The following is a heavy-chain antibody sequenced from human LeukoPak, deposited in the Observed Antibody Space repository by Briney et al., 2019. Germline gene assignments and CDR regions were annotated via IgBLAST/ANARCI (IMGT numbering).Heavy chain of an antibody. Sequence: SETLSLTCAVSGGSLSSSNWWSWVRQPPGKGLEWIGEIYHSGSTNYNPSLKSRVTISVDKSKNQFSLKLSSVTAADTAVYYCARGYCSGGSCYPMWYWGQGTLVTVSS. V-gene: IGHV4-4*02. J-gene: IGHJ4*02. D-gene: IGHD2-15*01. CDR2: IYHSGST. CDR1: GGSLSSSNW. CDR3: ARGYCSGGSCYPMWY.